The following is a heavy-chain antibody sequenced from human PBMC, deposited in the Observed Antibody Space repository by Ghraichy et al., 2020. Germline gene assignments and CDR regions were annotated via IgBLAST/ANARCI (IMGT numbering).Heavy chain of an antibody. Sequence: ASEKVSCKASGYTFTSYDINWVRQATGQGLEWMGWMNPNSGNTGYAQKFQGRVTMTRNTSISTAYMELSSLRSEDTAVYYCARGITMVRGRNHAWFDPWGQGTLVTVSS. CDR3: ARGITMVRGRNHAWFDP. V-gene: IGHV1-8*01. J-gene: IGHJ5*02. CDR2: MNPNSGNT. D-gene: IGHD3-10*01. CDR1: GYTFTSYD.